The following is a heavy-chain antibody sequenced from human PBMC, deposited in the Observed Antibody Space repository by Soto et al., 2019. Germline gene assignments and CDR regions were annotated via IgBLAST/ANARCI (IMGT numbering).Heavy chain of an antibody. CDR2: IIPILGIA. V-gene: IGHV1-69*02. CDR1: GCTFSSYT. D-gene: IGHD2-15*01. CDR3: ASGSAQIKFAY. J-gene: IGHJ4*02. Sequence: SVKVSCXASGCTFSSYTISWVRQAPGQGLEWMGRIIPILGIANYAQKFQGRVTITADKSTSTAYMELSSLRSEDTAVYYCASGSAQIKFAYWGQGTLVTVSS.